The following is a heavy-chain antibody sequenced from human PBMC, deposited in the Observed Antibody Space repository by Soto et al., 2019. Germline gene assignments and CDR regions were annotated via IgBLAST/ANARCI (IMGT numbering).Heavy chain of an antibody. CDR2: ISAYNGNT. D-gene: IGHD2-2*01. V-gene: IGHV1-18*04. CDR3: ARVGIVVVPAADYYYYGMDV. J-gene: IGHJ6*02. CDR1: GYTFTSYG. Sequence: ASVKVSCKASGYTFTSYGISWVRQAPGQGLEWMGWISAYNGNTNYAQKLQGRVTMTTDTSTSTAYMELRSLRSDDTAVYYCARVGIVVVPAADYYYYGMDVWGQGPTVTVSS.